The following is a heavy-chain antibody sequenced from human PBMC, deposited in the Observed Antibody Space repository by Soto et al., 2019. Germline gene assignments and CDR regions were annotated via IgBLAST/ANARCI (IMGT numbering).Heavy chain of an antibody. D-gene: IGHD3-22*01. V-gene: IGHV3-33*01. Sequence: GGSLRLSCAATGFTFSSYGMHWVRQAPGKGLEWVAVIWYDGSNKYYADSVKGRFTISRDNSKNTLYLQMNSLRAEDTAVYYCARVEKSDYYDSSGPFDYRAQRTLVTVSS. CDR3: ARVEKSDYYDSSGPFDY. J-gene: IGHJ4*02. CDR1: GFTFSSYG. CDR2: IWYDGSNK.